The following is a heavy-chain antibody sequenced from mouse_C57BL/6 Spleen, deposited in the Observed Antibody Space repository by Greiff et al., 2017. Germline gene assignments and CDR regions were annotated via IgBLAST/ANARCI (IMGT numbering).Heavy chain of an antibody. CDR3: ARGGLGY. Sequence: EVMLVESGGGLVQPGGSLKLSCAASGFTFSDYYMYWVRQTPEKRLEWVAYISNGGGSTYYPDNVKGRFTISRDNAKNTLYLQMSRLKSEDTAMYYCARGGLGYWGQGTTLTVSS. D-gene: IGHD3-1*01. CDR2: ISNGGGST. CDR1: GFTFSDYY. J-gene: IGHJ2*01. V-gene: IGHV5-12*01.